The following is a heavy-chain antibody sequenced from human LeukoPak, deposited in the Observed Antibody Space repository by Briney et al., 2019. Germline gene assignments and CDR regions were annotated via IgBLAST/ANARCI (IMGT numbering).Heavy chain of an antibody. J-gene: IGHJ4*02. CDR1: GYTFTGYY. V-gene: IGHV1-2*02. CDR3: ARAAYYYGSGKA. Sequence: ASVKVSCTASGYTFTGYYMHWVRQAPGQGLEWMGWINPNSGGTNYAQKFQGRVTMTRDTSISTAYMELSRLRSDDTAVYYCARAAYYYGSGKAWGQGTLVTVSS. D-gene: IGHD3-10*01. CDR2: INPNSGGT.